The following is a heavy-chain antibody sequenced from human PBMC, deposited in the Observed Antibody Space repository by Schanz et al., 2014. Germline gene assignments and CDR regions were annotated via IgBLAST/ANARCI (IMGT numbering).Heavy chain of an antibody. Sequence: QVQLQESGPGLVKPSGTLSLTCAVSGVFISSINWWSWVRQSPGTGLEWIGYIYDGGSTYYNPSLKSRVTISVDTSKNQFSLRLSSVTAADTAVYYCARARSWPDYWGQGTLVTVSS. J-gene: IGHJ4*02. V-gene: IGHV4-4*02. CDR1: GVFISSINW. CDR2: IYDGGST. D-gene: IGHD6-13*01. CDR3: ARARSWPDY.